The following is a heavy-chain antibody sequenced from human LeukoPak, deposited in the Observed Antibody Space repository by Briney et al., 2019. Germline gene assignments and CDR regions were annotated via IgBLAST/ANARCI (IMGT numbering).Heavy chain of an antibody. Sequence: PGGSLSLSCAASGLTFNNYAMSWVRQAPGKGLEWVSAISGSGMTTYYADSVKGRFTISRDNSKNTLYLQMNSLRAEDTAVYYCAKRDSSGYSHYFDYWGQGTLVTVSS. CDR1: GLTFNNYA. V-gene: IGHV3-23*01. CDR3: AKRDSSGYSHYFDY. CDR2: ISGSGMTT. D-gene: IGHD3-22*01. J-gene: IGHJ4*02.